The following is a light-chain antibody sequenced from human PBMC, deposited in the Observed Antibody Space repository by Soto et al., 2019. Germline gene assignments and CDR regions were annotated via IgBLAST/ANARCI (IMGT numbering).Light chain of an antibody. CDR1: QSVSSSY. CDR3: HQYGSSPGT. CDR2: GAS. Sequence: EIVLTQSPGTLSLSPGERATLSCRASQSVSSSYLAWYQQKPGQTPRLLIYGASTRATGIPDRFSGSGSGTDFTFIINRLEPEDFAAYYCHQYGSSPGTFGPGTKVVIK. V-gene: IGKV3-20*01. J-gene: IGKJ3*01.